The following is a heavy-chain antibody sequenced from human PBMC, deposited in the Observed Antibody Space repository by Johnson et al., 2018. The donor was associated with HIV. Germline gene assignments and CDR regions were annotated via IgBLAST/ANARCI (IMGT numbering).Heavy chain of an antibody. Sequence: QVQLVESGGGVVQPGGSLRLSCAASGFTLNSHGMHWVRQAPGKGLGWVAFIRYDGSNKYYADSVKGRFTISRDNSKNTLYLQMNSLRPEDTAVYDCARERSPEDAFDICGQGTMVTVSS. CDR2: IRYDGSNK. CDR1: GFTLNSHG. V-gene: IGHV3-30*02. J-gene: IGHJ3*02. CDR3: ARERSPEDAFDI. D-gene: IGHD1-14*01.